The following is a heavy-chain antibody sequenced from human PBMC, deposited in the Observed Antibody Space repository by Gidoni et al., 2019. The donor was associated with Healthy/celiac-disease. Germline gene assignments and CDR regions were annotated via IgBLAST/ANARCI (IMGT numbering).Heavy chain of an antibody. Sequence: QLQLQESGPGLVKPSETLSLTCTISGGSSSRSSNYWGWIRQPPGKGLEWIGSIYYSGSTYYNPSLKSRVTISVDTSKNQFSLKLSSVTAADTAVYYCASTGGYGIYYYYYYMDVWGKGTTVTVSS. D-gene: IGHD5-12*01. V-gene: IGHV4-39*01. J-gene: IGHJ6*03. CDR1: GGSSSRSSNY. CDR2: IYYSGST. CDR3: ASTGGYGIYYYYYYMDV.